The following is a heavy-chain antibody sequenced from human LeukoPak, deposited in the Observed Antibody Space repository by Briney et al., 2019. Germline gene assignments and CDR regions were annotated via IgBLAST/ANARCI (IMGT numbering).Heavy chain of an antibody. CDR3: VKGYSSSWSGYFDS. CDR2: ITWDGYKI. CDR1: GFIFDDYV. V-gene: IGHV3-9*01. J-gene: IGHJ4*02. D-gene: IGHD5-18*01. Sequence: PGGSLRLSCEASGFIFDDYVMYWVRQSPGKGLEWVSGITWDGYKIDYVDSVKGRFTISRANARNSLFLQMNRVRVEDTAFYYCVKGYSSSWSGYFDSWGQGTLVTVAS.